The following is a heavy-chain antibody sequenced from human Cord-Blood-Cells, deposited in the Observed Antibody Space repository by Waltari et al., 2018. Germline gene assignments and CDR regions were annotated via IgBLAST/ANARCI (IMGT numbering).Heavy chain of an antibody. CDR3: ASSDDYYCYYRYV. J-gene: IGHJ6*03. Sequence: EVQLVESGGGLVQPGGSLRLSCAASGFTVSSNYMSWVRQAPGKGLEWVAVIYSCGSTYYSDSWKGRITISRQKSKNTLSLQMNSLRAEDTAVYYCASSDDYYCYYRYVWGKGTSVTVSS. CDR1: GFTVSSNY. CDR2: IYSCGST. V-gene: IGHV3-53*04.